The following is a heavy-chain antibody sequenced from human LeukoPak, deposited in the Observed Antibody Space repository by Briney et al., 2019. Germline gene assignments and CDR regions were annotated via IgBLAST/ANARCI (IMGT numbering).Heavy chain of an antibody. Sequence: GASVKVSCKASGGTFSSYAISWVRQAPGQGLEWMGGIIPIFGTANYAQKFQGRVTITADESTSTAYMELSSLRSEDTAVYYCAREFYRYYYDSSGPDAFDIWGQGTMVTVSS. D-gene: IGHD3-22*01. J-gene: IGHJ3*02. CDR1: GGTFSSYA. CDR2: IIPIFGTA. V-gene: IGHV1-69*01. CDR3: AREFYRYYYDSSGPDAFDI.